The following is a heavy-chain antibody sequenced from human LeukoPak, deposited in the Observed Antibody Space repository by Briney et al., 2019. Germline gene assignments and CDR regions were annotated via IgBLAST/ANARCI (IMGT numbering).Heavy chain of an antibody. D-gene: IGHD6-13*01. Sequence: GGSLRLSCAASGFTFTDFYMSWIRQAPGKGLEWVSSISGGGATTYYADSVKGRFTISRDNSKNTLYLQMNSLRAEDTAVYYCAKGYGSKYTATDYWGQGTLVTVSS. V-gene: IGHV3-23*01. CDR2: ISGGGATT. J-gene: IGHJ4*02. CDR3: AKGYGSKYTATDY. CDR1: GFTFTDFY.